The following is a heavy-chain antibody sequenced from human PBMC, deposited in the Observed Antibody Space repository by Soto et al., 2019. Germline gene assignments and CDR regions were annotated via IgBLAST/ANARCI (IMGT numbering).Heavy chain of an antibody. Sequence: QVQLVQSGAEVKKPGASVKVSCKASGYTFTSYGISWVRQAPGQGLEWMGWISTYNGNINYAQKLQGRVTMTTDTSTSTVYMELRSLRSDDTAVYYCASQLTIAARPMGVWGQGTLLTVSS. D-gene: IGHD6-6*01. J-gene: IGHJ4*02. CDR3: ASQLTIAARPMGV. CDR2: ISTYNGNI. V-gene: IGHV1-18*01. CDR1: GYTFTSYG.